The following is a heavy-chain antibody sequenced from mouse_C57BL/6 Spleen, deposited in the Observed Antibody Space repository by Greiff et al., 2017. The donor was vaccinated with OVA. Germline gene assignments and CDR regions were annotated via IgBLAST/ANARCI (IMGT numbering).Heavy chain of an antibody. V-gene: IGHV3-6*01. Sequence: EVKLVESGPGLVKPSQSLSLTCSVTGYSITSGYYWNWIRQFPGNKLEWMGYISYDGSNNYNPSLKNRISITRDTSKNQFFLKLNSVTTEDTATYYCAREEGTYYSNFWYFDVWGTGTTVTVSS. D-gene: IGHD2-5*01. CDR3: AREEGTYYSNFWYFDV. CDR2: ISYDGSN. J-gene: IGHJ1*03. CDR1: GYSITSGYY.